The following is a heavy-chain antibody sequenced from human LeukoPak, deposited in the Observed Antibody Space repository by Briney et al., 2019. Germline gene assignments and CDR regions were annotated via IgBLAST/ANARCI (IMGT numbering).Heavy chain of an antibody. Sequence: PGGSLRLSCAASGITFSSYGMSWVRQAPGKGLEWVSGISGSGGRTHYADSVKGRFSISRDNSKNTLYLQMNSLRAEDTAVYYCAKTYDSSGYYWFDPWGQGTLVTVSS. J-gene: IGHJ5*02. D-gene: IGHD3-22*01. CDR3: AKTYDSSGYYWFDP. V-gene: IGHV3-23*01. CDR2: ISGSGGRT. CDR1: GITFSSYG.